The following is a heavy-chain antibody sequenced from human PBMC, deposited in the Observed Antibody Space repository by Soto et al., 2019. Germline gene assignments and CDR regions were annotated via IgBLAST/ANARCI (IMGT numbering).Heavy chain of an antibody. D-gene: IGHD3-3*01. CDR3: ARGPGFWSGYQVVWGLGMYYGMDV. V-gene: IGHV4-59*01. J-gene: IGHJ6*02. CDR1: GGSISSYY. Sequence: KTSETLSLTCTVSGGSISSYYWSWIRQPPGKGLEWIGYIYYSGSTNYNPSLKSRVTISVDTSKNQFSLKLSSVTAADTAVYYCARGPGFWSGYQVVWGLGMYYGMDVWGQGTTVTVSS. CDR2: IYYSGST.